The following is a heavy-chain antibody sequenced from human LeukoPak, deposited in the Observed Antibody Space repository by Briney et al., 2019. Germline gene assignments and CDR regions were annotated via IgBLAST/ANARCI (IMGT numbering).Heavy chain of an antibody. J-gene: IGHJ4*02. D-gene: IGHD3-22*01. CDR1: GFTFDDYA. Sequence: GGSLRLFCAASGFTFDDYAMHWVRQAPGKGLEWVSGISWNSGSIGYADSVKGRFTISRDNAKNSLYLQMNSLRAEDTALYYCAKDGGTYYYDSSGYSYFDYWGQGTLVTVSS. CDR3: AKDGGTYYYDSSGYSYFDY. V-gene: IGHV3-9*01. CDR2: ISWNSGSI.